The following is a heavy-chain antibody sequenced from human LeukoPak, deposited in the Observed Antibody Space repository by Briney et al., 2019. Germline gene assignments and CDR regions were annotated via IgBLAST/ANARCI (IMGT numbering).Heavy chain of an antibody. V-gene: IGHV4-59*01. Sequence: SETLSLTCTVSGGSISSYYWSWIRRPPGKGLGWIGYIYYSGSTNYNPSLKSRVTIAVDTSKNQFSLKLSSVTAADTAVSYCARSIAVQGGGSTFDYWGQGTLVTVSS. CDR1: GGSISSYY. CDR2: IYYSGST. J-gene: IGHJ4*02. D-gene: IGHD6-19*01. CDR3: ARSIAVQGGGSTFDY.